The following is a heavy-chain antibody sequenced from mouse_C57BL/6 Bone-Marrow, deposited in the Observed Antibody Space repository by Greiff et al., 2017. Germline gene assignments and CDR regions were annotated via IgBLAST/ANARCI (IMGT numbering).Heavy chain of an antibody. V-gene: IGHV5-4*01. CDR1: GFTFSSYA. J-gene: IGHJ2*01. D-gene: IGHD1-1*01. CDR2: ISADGGYT. Sequence: EVQRVESGGGLVKPGGSLKLSCAASGFTFSSYAMSWVRQTPEKRLEWVATISADGGYTYYPANVKGRFTISRDTAQNNLYLQMSHLKSEDTALYYCAIYGSCSFDYWGQGTTLTVSS. CDR3: AIYGSCSFDY.